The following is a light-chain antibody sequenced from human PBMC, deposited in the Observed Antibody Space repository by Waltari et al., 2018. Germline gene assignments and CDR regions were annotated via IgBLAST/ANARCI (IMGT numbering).Light chain of an antibody. V-gene: IGLV1-40*01. CDR1: SSNIGAGYD. CDR2: PNS. J-gene: IGLJ2*01. Sequence: QSVLTQPPSVSGAPGQRVTISCTGSSSNIGAGYDVHWYQHLPGTAPRPLIYPNSNRPSGVPDRFSGSKSGTSASLDITGLQAEDEADYYCQSYDSSLSGSVFGGGTNLTVL. CDR3: QSYDSSLSGSV.